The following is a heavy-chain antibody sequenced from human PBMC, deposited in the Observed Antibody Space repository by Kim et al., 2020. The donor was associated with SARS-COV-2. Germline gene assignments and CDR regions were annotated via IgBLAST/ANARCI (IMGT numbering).Heavy chain of an antibody. V-gene: IGHV2-5*02. CDR1: GFSLSTSGVG. CDR2: IYWDDDK. J-gene: IGHJ4*02. Sequence: SGPTLVKPTPTLTLTCTFSGFSLSTSGVGVGWIRQPPGKALEWLALIYWDDDKRYSPSLKSRLTMAKDTSKNQVVLTMTNMDPVDTATYFCAHLGVKTVTKGSFDYWGQGTLVTVSS. CDR3: AHLGVKTVTKGSFDY. D-gene: IGHD1-1*01.